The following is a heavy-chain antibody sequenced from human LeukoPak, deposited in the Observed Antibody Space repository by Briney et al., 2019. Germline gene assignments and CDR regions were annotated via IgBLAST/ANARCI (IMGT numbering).Heavy chain of an antibody. CDR3: ARGVWAVAGRYYYYMDV. D-gene: IGHD6-19*01. Sequence: SETLSLTCTVSGGSISSSSYYWGWIRQPPGKGLEWIGTIYYSGYTYYNPSLESRVTISVDTSKNQFSLKLSSVTAADTAVYYCARGVWAVAGRYYYYMDVWGKGTTVTVSS. CDR1: GGSISSSSYY. CDR2: IYYSGYT. V-gene: IGHV4-39*01. J-gene: IGHJ6*03.